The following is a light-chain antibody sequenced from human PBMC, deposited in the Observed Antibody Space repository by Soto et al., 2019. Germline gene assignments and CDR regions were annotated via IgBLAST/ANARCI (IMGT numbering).Light chain of an antibody. CDR3: HQRSTWPFT. V-gene: IGKV3-11*01. CDR1: QSISSY. CDR2: DAS. Sequence: EIVLTQSPSTLSLSPGERATLSCRASQSISSYLAWYQQKPDQAPRLLIYDASNRDTGIPARFSGSGSGTEFTLPISSLEPEDFAVYYCHQRSTWPFTFGPGTKVDIK. J-gene: IGKJ3*01.